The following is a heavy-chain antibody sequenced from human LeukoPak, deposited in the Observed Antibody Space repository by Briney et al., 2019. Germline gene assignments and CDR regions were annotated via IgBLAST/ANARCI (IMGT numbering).Heavy chain of an antibody. CDR1: GYSFTSYW. V-gene: IGHV5-51*01. Sequence: GESLKISCKGSGYSFTSYWIGWVRQMPGKGLEWMGIIYPGDSDTRYSPSFQGQVTISADKSISTAYLQWSSLKASDTAMYYCARYASGYCSSTSCPSPPPFDYWGQGTLVTVSS. J-gene: IGHJ4*02. D-gene: IGHD2-2*01. CDR2: IYPGDSDT. CDR3: ARYASGYCSSTSCPSPPPFDY.